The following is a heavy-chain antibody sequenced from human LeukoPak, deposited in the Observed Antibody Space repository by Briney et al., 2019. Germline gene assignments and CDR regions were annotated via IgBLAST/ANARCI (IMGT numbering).Heavy chain of an antibody. D-gene: IGHD2-2*01. CDR2: FSGSGVGI. CDR1: GFTFSNNA. CDR3: AKDGFCRSTSCLKPLYYFDY. V-gene: IGHV3-23*01. J-gene: IGHJ4*02. Sequence: VGSLRLSCAASGFTFSNNAMSWVRQAPGEGLEWVSGFSGSGVGIYYADSVKGRFTISRDNSKNTLYLEMNSLRVEDTAVYYCAKDGFCRSTSCLKPLYYFDYWGQGTLVTVSS.